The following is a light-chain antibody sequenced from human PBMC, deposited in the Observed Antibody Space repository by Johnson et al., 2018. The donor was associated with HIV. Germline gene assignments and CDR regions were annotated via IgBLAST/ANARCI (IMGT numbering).Light chain of an antibody. J-gene: IGLJ1*01. CDR2: DNN. CDR3: GTWDSSLSAGGYV. V-gene: IGLV1-51*01. Sequence: QLVLTQPPSVSAAPGQKVTISCSGSSSNIGNNYVSWYQQLPGTAPKLLIYDNNKRPSGIPDRFSGSKSGTSATLGITGLQTGAEADYYCGTWDSSLSAGGYVFGTGTKVTVL. CDR1: SSNIGNNY.